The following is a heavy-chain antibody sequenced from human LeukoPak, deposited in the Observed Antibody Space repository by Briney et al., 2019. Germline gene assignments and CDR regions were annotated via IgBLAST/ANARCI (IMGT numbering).Heavy chain of an antibody. D-gene: IGHD5-12*01. CDR3: ARADMVGSMSDP. CDR1: GGTFSSYA. J-gene: IGHJ5*02. CDR2: IIPIFGTA. V-gene: IGHV1-69*06. Sequence: SVKVSCKASGGTFSSYAISWVRQAPGQGLEWMGGIIPIFGTANYAQKFQGRVTITADKSTSTAYMELSSLRSEDTAVYYCARADMVGSMSDPWGQGTLVTVSS.